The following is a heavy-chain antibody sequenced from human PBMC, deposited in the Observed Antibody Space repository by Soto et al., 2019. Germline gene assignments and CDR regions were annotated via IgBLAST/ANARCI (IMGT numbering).Heavy chain of an antibody. V-gene: IGHV3-15*01. D-gene: IGHD2-8*01. CDR3: TTGYCTNGVCWVDAFDI. CDR1: GFTFSNAW. CDR2: IKSKTDGGTT. J-gene: IGHJ3*02. Sequence: GGSLRLSCAASGFTFSNAWMSWVRQAPGKGLEWVGRIKSKTDGGTTDYAAPVKGRFTISRDDSKNTLYLQMNSLKTEDTAVYYCTTGYCTNGVCWVDAFDIWGQGTMVTVSS.